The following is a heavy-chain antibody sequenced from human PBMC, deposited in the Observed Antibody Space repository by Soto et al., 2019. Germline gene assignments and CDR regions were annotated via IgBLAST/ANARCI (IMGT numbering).Heavy chain of an antibody. CDR3: AEAPGSLDCDKSDYYGMDV. V-gene: IGHV3-23*01. CDR2: IGGSGTGGHT. Sequence: EVHLLESGGDLVQPGGSLRLSCTASGLTFSTYAMSWVRQAPGKGLAWVSAIGGSGTGGHTYYADSVKGRFTISRDNSKNTVYLQMSSLRADDTALYYFAEAPGSLDCDKSDYYGMDVWGQGTTLTVPS. CDR1: GLTFSTYA. J-gene: IGHJ6*02. D-gene: IGHD2-21*01.